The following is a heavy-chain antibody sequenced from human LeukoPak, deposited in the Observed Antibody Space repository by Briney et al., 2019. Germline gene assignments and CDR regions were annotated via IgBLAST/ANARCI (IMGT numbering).Heavy chain of an antibody. V-gene: IGHV1-2*06. J-gene: IGHJ4*02. D-gene: IGHD6-13*01. CDR1: GYTFAGYY. Sequence: ASVKVSCKASGYTFAGYYMHWVRQAPGQGLEWMGLINPNSGGTNYAQKFQGRVTMTRDASISTAYMELSRLRSDDTAVYYCARSGGAAAGTPLGYWGQGTLVTVSS. CDR2: INPNSGGT. CDR3: ARSGGAAAGTPLGY.